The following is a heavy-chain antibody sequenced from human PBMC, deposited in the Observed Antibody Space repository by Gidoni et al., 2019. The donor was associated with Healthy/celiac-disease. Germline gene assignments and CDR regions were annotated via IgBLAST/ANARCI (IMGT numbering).Heavy chain of an antibody. D-gene: IGHD6-19*01. Sequence: QLQLQESGPGLVKTSETLSLTCTVSGGSISRSSYYWGWIRQPPGKGLEWIGSIYYSGSTYYNPSRKSRVTISVDTSKNQFSLKLSSVTAADTAVYYCARQRRSSGWSLWGFDAFDIWGQGTMVTVSS. CDR3: ARQRRSSGWSLWGFDAFDI. CDR2: IYYSGST. V-gene: IGHV4-39*01. CDR1: GGSISRSSYY. J-gene: IGHJ3*02.